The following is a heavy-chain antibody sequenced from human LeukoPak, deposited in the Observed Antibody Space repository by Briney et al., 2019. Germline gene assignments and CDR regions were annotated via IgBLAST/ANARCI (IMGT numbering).Heavy chain of an antibody. D-gene: IGHD3-22*01. CDR3: TKSDYYDSSGYYYGSDY. CDR2: ISGSGGST. V-gene: IGHV3-23*01. J-gene: IGHJ4*02. Sequence: GGSLRLSCAASGFTFSSYAMTGVRQAPGKGLEWVSGISGSGGSTYYADSVKGRFTISRDNSKNTLYVQMNSLRAEDKAGYYCTKSDYYDSSGYYYGSDYWGQGTLVTVSS. CDR1: GFTFSSYA.